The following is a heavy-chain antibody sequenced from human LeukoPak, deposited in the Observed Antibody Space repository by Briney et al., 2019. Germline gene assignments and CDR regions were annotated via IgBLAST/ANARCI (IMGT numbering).Heavy chain of an antibody. CDR2: IYYSGST. V-gene: IGHV4-39*07. CDR1: GGSISSSSYY. J-gene: IGHJ4*02. CDR3: ARDHRGPAFAMYYFDY. D-gene: IGHD2-2*01. Sequence: PSETLSLTCTVSGGSISSSSYYWGWIRQPPGKGLEWIGSIYYSGSTYYNPSLKSRVTISVDTSKNQFSLKLSSVTAADTAVYYCARDHRGPAFAMYYFDYWGQGTLVTVSS.